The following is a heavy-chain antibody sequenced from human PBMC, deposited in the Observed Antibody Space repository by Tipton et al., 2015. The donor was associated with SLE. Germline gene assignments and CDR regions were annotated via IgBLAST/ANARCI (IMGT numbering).Heavy chain of an antibody. V-gene: IGHV4-59*11. Sequence: TLSLTCTVSGGSISGHYYSWIRQPPGQGLEWIGYIYDSGTTDYNPSLKSRLTISLDTPKNHFSLKLSSVTAADTAVYYCARGPGYYYDSSGYRTAYFDYWGQGTLVTVSS. CDR1: GGSISGHY. J-gene: IGHJ4*02. CDR3: ARGPGYYYDSSGYRTAYFDY. D-gene: IGHD3-22*01. CDR2: IYDSGTT.